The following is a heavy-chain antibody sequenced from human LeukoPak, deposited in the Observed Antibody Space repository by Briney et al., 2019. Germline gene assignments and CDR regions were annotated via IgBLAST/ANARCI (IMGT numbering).Heavy chain of an antibody. J-gene: IGHJ4*02. CDR2: ISSNGGST. Sequence: GGSLRLSCAASGFTFSRYAMHWVRQAPGKGLESVSAISSNGGSTYYANSVKGRFTISRDNSKNTLYLQMGSLRAKDLAVYYCVRDFGLTGKVDYWGQGTLVTVSS. CDR3: VRDFGLTGKVDY. V-gene: IGHV3-64*01. D-gene: IGHD1-20*01. CDR1: GFTFSRYA.